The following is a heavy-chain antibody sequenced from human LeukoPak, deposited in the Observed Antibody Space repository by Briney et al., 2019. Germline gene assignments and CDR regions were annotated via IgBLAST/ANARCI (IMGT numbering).Heavy chain of an antibody. D-gene: IGHD5-18*01. V-gene: IGHV4-38-2*02. CDR2: IFQSVST. CDR3: ARHTAMVTGDY. J-gene: IGHJ4*02. CDR1: GYSISGGYY. Sequence: PSETLSLTCTVSGYSISGGYYWGWIRQPPGKGLEWIGTIFQSVSTYYNPSLKSRVTISVDTSKNQFSLKLSSVTAADTAVYYCARHTAMVTGDYWGQGTLVTVSS.